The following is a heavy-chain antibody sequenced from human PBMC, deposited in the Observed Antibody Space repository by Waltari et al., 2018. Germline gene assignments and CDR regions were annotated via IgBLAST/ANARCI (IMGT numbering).Heavy chain of an antibody. J-gene: IGHJ5*02. V-gene: IGHV4-39*01. Sequence: QLQLQESGPGLVKPSETLSLTCTVSGSSISSSSYYCGWIRQPPGKGLEWIGSNYHSGSTDYNPSLKSRVTISVDTSKNQCSLKLSSVTAADTAVYYWARHPPYGGYRGWFDPWGQGTLVTVSS. D-gene: IGHD5-12*01. CDR1: GSSISSSSYY. CDR3: ARHPPYGGYRGWFDP. CDR2: NYHSGST.